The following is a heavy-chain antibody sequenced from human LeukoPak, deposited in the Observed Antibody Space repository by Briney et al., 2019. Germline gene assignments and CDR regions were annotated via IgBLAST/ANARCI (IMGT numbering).Heavy chain of an antibody. CDR2: ISPRDSAT. J-gene: IGHJ3*02. CDR1: GFRFTNYL. CDR3: AIRYFDILPGYLQNNDPFDI. Sequence: GESLKISCKGSGFRFTNYLIGWVRQMPGKGLEWVGIISPRDSATRYSPSFQGRVTFSADRSTTTAYLQWRSLTASDTAMYYCAIRYFDILPGYLQNNDPFDIWGQGSMVTVSS. D-gene: IGHD3-9*01. V-gene: IGHV5-51*01.